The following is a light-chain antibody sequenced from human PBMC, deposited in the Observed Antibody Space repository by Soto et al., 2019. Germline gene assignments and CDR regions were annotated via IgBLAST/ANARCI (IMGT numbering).Light chain of an antibody. V-gene: IGLV2-18*02. Sequence: QSVLTQPPSVSGSPGQSVTISCTGTSSDVGSYNRVSWYQQPPGTAPKLMIYEVSNRPSGVPDRFSGSKSGNTASLTISGLQAEDEADYYCSSYTSSSTSSVVFGGGTKLTVL. J-gene: IGLJ2*01. CDR2: EVS. CDR1: SSDVGSYNR. CDR3: SSYTSSSTSSVV.